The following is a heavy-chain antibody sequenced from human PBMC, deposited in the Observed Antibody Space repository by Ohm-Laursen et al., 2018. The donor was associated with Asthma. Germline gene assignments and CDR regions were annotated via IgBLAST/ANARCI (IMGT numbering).Heavy chain of an antibody. Sequence: SSVKVSCKASGYSFTNYSMHWVRQAPGQGLEWVGVINPSGGSTRYAENLQGRLSMTRDTSTRTVYMELSSLISEDTAVYYCARDYDFWSAPHIDFWGQGTLVTVSS. D-gene: IGHD3-3*01. CDR1: GYSFTNYS. J-gene: IGHJ4*02. CDR2: INPSGGST. CDR3: ARDYDFWSAPHIDF. V-gene: IGHV1-46*04.